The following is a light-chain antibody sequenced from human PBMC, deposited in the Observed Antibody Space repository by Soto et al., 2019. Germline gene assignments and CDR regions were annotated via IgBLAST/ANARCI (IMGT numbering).Light chain of an antibody. J-gene: IGKJ4*01. V-gene: IGKV1-5*03. CDR3: QQYSSYPLT. CDR1: QSISYC. CDR2: KAS. Sequence: DIQMTQSPSTLSASVGERVTITCRASQSISYCLAWYQQKPGKAPKILLYKASSLESGVPSRFSGSGSGTEFTLTISSLQPDDFATYYCQQYSSYPLTFGEGTKVEIK.